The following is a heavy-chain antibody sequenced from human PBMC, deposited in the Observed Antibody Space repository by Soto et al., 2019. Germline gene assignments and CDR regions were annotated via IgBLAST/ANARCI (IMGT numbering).Heavy chain of an antibody. CDR2: IYSGGST. CDR3: ARDWPIGSGYYYNFDY. Sequence: GGSLRLSCAASGFTVSSNYMSWVRQAPGKGLEWVSVIYSGGSTYYADSVKGRFTISRDNSKNTLYLQMNSLRAEDTAVYYCARDWPIGSGYYYNFDYWGQGTLVTVSS. CDR1: GFTVSSNY. D-gene: IGHD3-22*01. J-gene: IGHJ4*02. V-gene: IGHV3-53*01.